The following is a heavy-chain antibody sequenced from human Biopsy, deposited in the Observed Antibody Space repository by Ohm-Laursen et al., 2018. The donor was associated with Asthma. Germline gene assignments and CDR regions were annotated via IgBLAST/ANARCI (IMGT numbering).Heavy chain of an antibody. Sequence: SLRLSCAASGFVFSQCGMHWVRQGPGKGLEWVALVSSDGHNKYYEDSVKGRFTISRNNSRNRLYLQINRLTVGDSAVYFCARQSGQDYGDSSGFDIWGQGTKVAVSS. CDR2: VSSDGHNK. V-gene: IGHV3-30*03. CDR3: ARQSGQDYGDSSGFDI. J-gene: IGHJ3*02. CDR1: GFVFSQCG. D-gene: IGHD3-22*01.